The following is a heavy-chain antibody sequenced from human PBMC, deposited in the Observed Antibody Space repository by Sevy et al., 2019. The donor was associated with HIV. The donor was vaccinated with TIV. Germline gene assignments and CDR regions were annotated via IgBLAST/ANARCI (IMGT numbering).Heavy chain of an antibody. CDR1: GYTFTSYG. J-gene: IGHJ4*02. CDR3: AIALRVAAAQGY. V-gene: IGHV1-18*01. D-gene: IGHD2-2*01. CDR2: ISAYNRNT. Sequence: ASVKVSCKASGYTFTSYGISWVGQAPGQGLERMGWISAYNRNTNYAQKLQGRVTMTTDTSTSTAYMELRSLRSDETAVYYCAIALRVAAAQGYWGQGTTVTVSS.